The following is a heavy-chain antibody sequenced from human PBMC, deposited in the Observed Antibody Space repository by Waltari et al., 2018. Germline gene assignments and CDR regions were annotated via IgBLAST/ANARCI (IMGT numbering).Heavy chain of an antibody. J-gene: IGHJ2*01. Sequence: QVQLQESGPGLVKPSQTLSLTCTVSGGSISSGGYYWSWIRQHPGKGLEWIGYFYSMGRTDYNPALKRLVTISVDTSKTQSSLKLSSVTAAYTAVYYCARGSSIAARYWYFDLWGRGTLVTVSS. V-gene: IGHV4-31*01. CDR2: FYSMGRT. CDR3: ARGSSIAARYWYFDL. D-gene: IGHD6-6*01. CDR1: GGSISSGGYY.